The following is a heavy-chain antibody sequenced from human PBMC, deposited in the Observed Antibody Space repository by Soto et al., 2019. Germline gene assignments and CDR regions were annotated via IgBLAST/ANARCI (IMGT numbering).Heavy chain of an antibody. J-gene: IGHJ3*02. V-gene: IGHV4-31*03. CDR3: ARGAAESGDDFDI. Sequence: TLSLTCTVAVVSTSRGGYYWTWIGQLPGKGLEYIGDIYYSGNTYTYYNQSLESRLTISLDTSTNQVTLKLSSVTAADTAVYYCARGAAESGDDFDIWGRRTVVSVSS. CDR2: IYYSGNTYT. CDR1: VVSTSRGGYY.